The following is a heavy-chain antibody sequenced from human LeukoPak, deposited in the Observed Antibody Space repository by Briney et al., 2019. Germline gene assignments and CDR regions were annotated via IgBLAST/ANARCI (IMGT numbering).Heavy chain of an antibody. D-gene: IGHD3-3*01. CDR3: ASTITIFGPAPPDY. Sequence: SVKVSCKASGYTFTSYGISWVRQAPGQGLEWMGGIIPIFGTANYAQKFQGRVTITTDESTSTAYMELSSLRSEDTAVYYCASTITIFGPAPPDYWGQGTLVTVSS. CDR1: GYTFTSYG. V-gene: IGHV1-69*05. CDR2: IIPIFGTA. J-gene: IGHJ4*02.